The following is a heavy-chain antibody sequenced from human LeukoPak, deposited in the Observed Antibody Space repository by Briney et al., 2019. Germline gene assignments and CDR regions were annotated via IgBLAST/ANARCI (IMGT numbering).Heavy chain of an antibody. J-gene: IGHJ4*02. CDR3: ATGGRSGMAFDF. D-gene: IGHD2-8*01. Sequence: GGSLRLSCSFSGFIATSNYMAWVRQSPGKGLQWISFIYGGGNTLYADSVRDRFSISRDNSKSALYLQMSSLRVEDTAVYYCATGGRSGMAFDFWGQGTLVTVSS. CDR1: GFIATSNY. V-gene: IGHV3-53*01. CDR2: IYGGGNT.